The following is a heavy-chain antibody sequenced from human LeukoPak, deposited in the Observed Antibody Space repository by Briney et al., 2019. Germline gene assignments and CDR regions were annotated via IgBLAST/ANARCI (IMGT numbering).Heavy chain of an antibody. CDR3: ARANREYNWFDP. CDR1: GFTFSTYG. D-gene: IGHD1-14*01. V-gene: IGHV3-48*04. CDR2: ISSSSDSI. J-gene: IGHJ5*02. Sequence: GGSLRLSCAASGFTFSTYGMTWARQAPGKGLEWISYISSSSDSIKYADSVKGRFTSSRDNAKNSLYLQMNSLRAEDTAVYYCARANREYNWFDPWGQGTLVTVSS.